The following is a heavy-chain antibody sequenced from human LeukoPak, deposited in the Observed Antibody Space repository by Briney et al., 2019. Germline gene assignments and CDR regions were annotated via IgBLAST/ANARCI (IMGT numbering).Heavy chain of an antibody. CDR3: ARQVRDSSGYLDWFDP. D-gene: IGHD3-22*01. CDR2: IHYSCST. Sequence: SYNLSLTGTGSDGSISSSSYYWGCIRQPSGKGLEWLGSIHYSCSTYYSPSLQSQVTISVDTSNNQFYLKLSSVTAADTAVYYCARQVRDSSGYLDWFDPWGQGTLVTVSS. J-gene: IGHJ5*02. CDR1: DGSISSSSYY. V-gene: IGHV4-39*01.